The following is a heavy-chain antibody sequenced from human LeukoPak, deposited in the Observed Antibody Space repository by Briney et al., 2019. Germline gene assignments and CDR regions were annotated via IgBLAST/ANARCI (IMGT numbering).Heavy chain of an antibody. J-gene: IGHJ5*02. CDR3: ARNIVGATRGTNWFDP. Sequence: SETLSLTCTVSGGSISSGDYYGSWIRQHPGKGLEWIGYIYYSGSTYYNPSLKSRVTTSVDTSKNQFSLKLSSVTAADTAVYYCARNIVGATRGTNWFDPWGQGTLVTVSS. V-gene: IGHV4-31*03. CDR1: GGSISSGDYY. D-gene: IGHD1-26*01. CDR2: IYYSGST.